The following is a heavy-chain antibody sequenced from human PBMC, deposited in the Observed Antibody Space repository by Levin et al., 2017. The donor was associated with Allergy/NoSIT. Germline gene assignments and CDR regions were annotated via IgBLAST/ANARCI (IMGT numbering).Heavy chain of an antibody. CDR1: GFTFGDYA. D-gene: IGHD7-27*01. J-gene: IGHJ4*02. CDR3: AKGLNWGSPNTFDY. CDR2: INWTRDKI. Sequence: GGSLRLSCAASGFTFGDYAMHWVRQAPGKGLEWVSGINWTRDKIAYSVSVRARFTIPRDNAKNSLYLQMNSLGPEETALYYCAKGLNWGSPNTFDYWGQGTLVTVSS. V-gene: IGHV3-9*01.